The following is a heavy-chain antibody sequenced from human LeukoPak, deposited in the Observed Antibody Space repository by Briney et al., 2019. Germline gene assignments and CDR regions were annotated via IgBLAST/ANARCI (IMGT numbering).Heavy chain of an antibody. CDR3: ARSPRDSLRPRTNYYGMDV. D-gene: IGHD1-1*01. Sequence: HPGGSLRLSCAASGFTFSSYAMHWVRQAPGKGLEWVAVISYDGSNKYYADSVKGRFTISRDNSKNTLYLQMNSLRAEDTAVYYCARSPRDSLRPRTNYYGMDVWGQGTTVTVSS. J-gene: IGHJ6*02. CDR1: GFTFSSYA. CDR2: ISYDGSNK. V-gene: IGHV3-30-3*01.